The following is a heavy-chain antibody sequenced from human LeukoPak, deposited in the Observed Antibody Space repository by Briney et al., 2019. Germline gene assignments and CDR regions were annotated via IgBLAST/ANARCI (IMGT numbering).Heavy chain of an antibody. CDR1: GFTFTSYN. Sequence: GGSLRLSCAASGFTFTSYNMNWVRQAPGKGLEWVSYISSSGSTIYYADSVKGRFTISRDNAKNSLYLQMNSLRAEDTAVYYCARVGGYCSGGSCYSGRYYYYYMDVWGKGTTVTISS. D-gene: IGHD2-15*01. CDR2: ISSSGSTI. V-gene: IGHV3-48*03. J-gene: IGHJ6*03. CDR3: ARVGGYCSGGSCYSGRYYYYYMDV.